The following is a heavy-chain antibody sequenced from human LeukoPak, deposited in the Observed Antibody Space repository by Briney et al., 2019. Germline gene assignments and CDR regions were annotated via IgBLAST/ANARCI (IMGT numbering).Heavy chain of an antibody. Sequence: GGSLRLSCAASGFTFSSYSMNWVRQAPGKGLEWVAVISYDGSNKYYADSVKGRFTISRDNSKNTLYLQMNSLRAEDTAVYYCARTSEMATTDFGAFDIWSQGTMVTVSS. CDR2: ISYDGSNK. D-gene: IGHD5-24*01. CDR3: ARTSEMATTDFGAFDI. J-gene: IGHJ3*02. CDR1: GFTFSSYS. V-gene: IGHV3-30*03.